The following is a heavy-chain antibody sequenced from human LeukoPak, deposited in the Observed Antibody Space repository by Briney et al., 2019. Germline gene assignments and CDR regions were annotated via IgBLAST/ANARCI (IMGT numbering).Heavy chain of an antibody. V-gene: IGHV3-30*02. CDR3: AKGDFWSGYYRVVDY. CDR1: GFTFSSYG. J-gene: IGHJ4*02. CDR2: IRYDGSNK. Sequence: GGSLRLSCAASGFTFSSYGMHWVRQAPGKGLEWVAFIRYDGSNKYYADSVKGRFTISRDNSKNTLYLQMNSLRAEDTAVYYCAKGDFWSGYYRVVDYWGRGTLVTVSS. D-gene: IGHD3-3*01.